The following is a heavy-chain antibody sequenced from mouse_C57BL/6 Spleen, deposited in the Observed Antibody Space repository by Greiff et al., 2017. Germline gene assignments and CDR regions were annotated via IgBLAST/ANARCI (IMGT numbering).Heavy chain of an antibody. CDR2: INPNNGGT. V-gene: IGHV1-26*01. CDR1: GYTFTDYY. CDR3: AREEGYGSIAY. J-gene: IGHJ2*01. Sequence: EVQLQQSGPELVKPGASVKISCKASGYTFTDYYMNWVKQSHGKSLEWIGDINPNNGGTSYNQKFKGKATLTVDKSSSTAYMELRSLTSEDSAVYYCAREEGYGSIAYWGQGTTLTVSS. D-gene: IGHD1-1*01.